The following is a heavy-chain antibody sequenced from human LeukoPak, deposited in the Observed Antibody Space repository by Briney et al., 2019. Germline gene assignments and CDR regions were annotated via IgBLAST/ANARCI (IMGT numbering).Heavy chain of an antibody. CDR3: ARDFLSPMSFYMDV. Sequence: GGSLRLSCAASGFTFSSYSMNWVRQAPGKGLEWVSSITSRSSYIYYVDSVKGRFTISRDNAKNSLYLQMNSLRAEDTAVYYCARDFLSPMSFYMDVWGKGTTVTVSS. J-gene: IGHJ6*03. D-gene: IGHD3-10*02. V-gene: IGHV3-21*01. CDR1: GFTFSSYS. CDR2: ITSRSSYI.